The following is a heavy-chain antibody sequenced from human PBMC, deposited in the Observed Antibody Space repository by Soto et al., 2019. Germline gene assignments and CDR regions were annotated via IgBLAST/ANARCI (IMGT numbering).Heavy chain of an antibody. J-gene: IGHJ4*02. Sequence: EVQLLESGGGLVQPGGSLRLPFAASGFTFSTFAMSWVRQAPGKGLEWVSAIGGYGGRTFYADSVKGRFTISTDNSKNSLYLQMNSLRAEDTAIYYCAKDSGTYVTADYWGQGTLVTVSS. CDR3: AKDSGTYVTADY. D-gene: IGHD1-26*01. V-gene: IGHV3-23*01. CDR2: IGGYGGRT. CDR1: GFTFSTFA.